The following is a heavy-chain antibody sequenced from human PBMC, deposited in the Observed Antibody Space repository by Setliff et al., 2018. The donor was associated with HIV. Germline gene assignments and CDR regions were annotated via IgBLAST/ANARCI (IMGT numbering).Heavy chain of an antibody. CDR3: ASLPPPYDSSGYYFDY. V-gene: IGHV4-39*01. CDR2: IYYSGST. CDR1: GGSISSRSYY. Sequence: PSETLSLTCTVSGGSISSRSYYWGWIRQPPGKGLEWIGSIYYSGSTYYNPSLNSRVTISVDASKNQFSLKLSSVTAADTAVYYCASLPPPYDSSGYYFDYWGQGTLVTVSS. J-gene: IGHJ4*02. D-gene: IGHD3-22*01.